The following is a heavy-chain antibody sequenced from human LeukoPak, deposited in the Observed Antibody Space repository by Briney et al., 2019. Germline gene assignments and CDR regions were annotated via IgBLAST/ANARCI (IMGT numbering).Heavy chain of an antibody. CDR2: INQSGST. CDR1: GGSLSGYY. Sequence: SETLSLTCAVYGGSLSGYYWSWIRQPPGKGLEWIGEINQSGSTNCNPSLKSRVTISVDTSKNQFSLKLSSVTAADTAVYYCATHYYYYMDVWGKGTTVTVSS. J-gene: IGHJ6*03. V-gene: IGHV4-34*01. CDR3: ATHYYYYMDV.